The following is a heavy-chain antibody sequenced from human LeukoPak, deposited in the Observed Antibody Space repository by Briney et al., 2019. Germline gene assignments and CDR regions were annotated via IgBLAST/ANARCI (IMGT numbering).Heavy chain of an antibody. CDR2: ISSSSSYI. Sequence: GGSLRLPCAASGFTFSSYSMNWVRQAPGKGLEWVSSISSSSSYIYYADSVKGRFTISRDNAKNSLYLQMNSLRAEDTAVYYCARNYGSGSYLDYYYGMDVWGKGTTVTVSS. CDR1: GFTFSSYS. CDR3: ARNYGSGSYLDYYYGMDV. D-gene: IGHD3-10*01. V-gene: IGHV3-21*06. J-gene: IGHJ6*04.